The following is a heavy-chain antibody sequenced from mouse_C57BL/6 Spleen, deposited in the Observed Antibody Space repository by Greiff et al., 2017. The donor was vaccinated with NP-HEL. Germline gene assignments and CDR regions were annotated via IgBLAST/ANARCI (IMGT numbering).Heavy chain of an antibody. CDR2: ISYDGSN. J-gene: IGHJ3*01. CDR3: AREDYGSLWFAY. Sequence: EVKLMESGPGLVKPSQSLSLTCSVTGYSITSGYYWNWIRQFPGNKLEWMGYISYDGSNNYNPSLKNRISITRDTSKNQFFLKLNSVTTEDTATYYCAREDYGSLWFAYWGQGTLVTVSA. CDR1: GYSITSGYY. D-gene: IGHD1-1*01. V-gene: IGHV3-6*01.